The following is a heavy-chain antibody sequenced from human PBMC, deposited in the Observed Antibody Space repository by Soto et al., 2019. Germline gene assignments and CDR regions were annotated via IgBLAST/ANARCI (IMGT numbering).Heavy chain of an antibody. V-gene: IGHV4-4*02. CDR2: VFHTGNT. J-gene: IGHJ4*02. D-gene: IGHD6-6*01. Sequence: TLSRTRTIAGDSMNRSVWCPWVRQPPGKGLEWIGEVFHTGNTNYNPSLKSRVTMSLDKSTNEFSLKVTSVTAADTAVYYWAKDREYPRDYFHYWGQGTLVSVSS. CDR3: AKDREYPRDYFHY. CDR1: GDSMNRSVW.